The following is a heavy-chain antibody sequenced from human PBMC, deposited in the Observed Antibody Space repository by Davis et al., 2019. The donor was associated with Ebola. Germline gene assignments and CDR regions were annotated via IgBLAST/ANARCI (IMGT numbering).Heavy chain of an antibody. CDR2: ISVDSGTT. J-gene: IGHJ6*02. Sequence: GESLKISCAASRFTFSDFVMNWVRQAPGKGLEWVSTISVDSGTTHYADSVKGRFTISRDNSKNTLYLQMNSLRAENTAVYYCAKDLHLAAATDFYYYYYGMDVWGQGTTVTVSS. D-gene: IGHD2-15*01. V-gene: IGHV3-23*01. CDR1: RFTFSDFV. CDR3: AKDLHLAAATDFYYYYYGMDV.